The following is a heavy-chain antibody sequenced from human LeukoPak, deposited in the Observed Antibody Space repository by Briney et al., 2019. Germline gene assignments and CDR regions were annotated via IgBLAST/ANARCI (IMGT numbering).Heavy chain of an antibody. D-gene: IGHD3-22*01. V-gene: IGHV3-23*01. CDR3: AKGDSSAFTYYFDY. CDR2: ISGSGGST. Sequence: GGSLRLSCAASGFTFSSYAMSWVRQAPGKGLEWVSAISGSGGSTYYADSVKGRFTISRDDSKNTLYLHMNSLRAGDTAVYYCAKGDSSAFTYYFDYWGQGSLVTVSS. CDR1: GFTFSSYA. J-gene: IGHJ4*02.